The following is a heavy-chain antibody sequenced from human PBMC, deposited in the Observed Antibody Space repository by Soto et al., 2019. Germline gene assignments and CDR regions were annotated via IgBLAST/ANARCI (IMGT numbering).Heavy chain of an antibody. CDR1: GYTFTSYG. CDR3: ARDHGPGDVVVVAATLWFDP. Sequence: ASVKVSCKASGYTFTSYGISWVRQAPGQGLEWMGWISAYNGNTNYAQKLQGRVTMTTDTSTSTAYMELRSLRSDDTAVYYCARDHGPGDVVVVAATLWFDPWGQGTLVTVSS. CDR2: ISAYNGNT. J-gene: IGHJ5*02. V-gene: IGHV1-18*01. D-gene: IGHD2-15*01.